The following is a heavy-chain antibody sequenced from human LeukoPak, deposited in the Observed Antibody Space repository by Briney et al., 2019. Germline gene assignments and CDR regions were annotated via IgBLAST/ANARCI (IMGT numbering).Heavy chain of an antibody. CDR1: GGSVSSGSFY. CDR3: ARGYYDVLTGHPKNFDY. V-gene: IGHV4-61*01. Sequence: SETLSLTCTVSGGSVSSGSFYWSWIRQPPGKGLEWIGYIYYSGSTNYNPSLRSRVTISVDTSKNQFSLKLSSVTAADTAVYYCARGYYDVLTGHPKNFDYWGQGTLVTVSS. CDR2: IYYSGST. D-gene: IGHD3-9*01. J-gene: IGHJ4*02.